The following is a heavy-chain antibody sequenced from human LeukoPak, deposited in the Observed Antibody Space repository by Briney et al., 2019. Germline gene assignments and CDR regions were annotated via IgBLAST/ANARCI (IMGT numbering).Heavy chain of an antibody. Sequence: PSQTLSLTCTVSGGSISSGSYYWSWIQQPAGKGLEWIGRIYTSGSTNYNPSLKSRVTISVDTSKNQFSLKLSSVTAADTAVYYCAREKSAWDAPDAFDLWGQGTMVTVSS. D-gene: IGHD1-26*01. V-gene: IGHV4-61*02. J-gene: IGHJ3*01. CDR2: IYTSGST. CDR3: AREKSAWDAPDAFDL. CDR1: GGSISSGSYY.